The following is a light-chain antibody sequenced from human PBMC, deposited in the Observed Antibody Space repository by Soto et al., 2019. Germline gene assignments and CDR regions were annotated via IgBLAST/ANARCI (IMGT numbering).Light chain of an antibody. CDR2: EIS. CDR1: SSDVGYYNY. V-gene: IGLV2-14*01. J-gene: IGLJ1*01. Sequence: QSVLTQPASVSGPPGQSITISCTGSSSDVGYYNYVSWYQHHPGKAPKLLIFEISRRPSWTSSRFSGSRSGYTASLTISGLQAEDEADYYCASYTSSGTDVFGPGTKVTVL. CDR3: ASYTSSGTDV.